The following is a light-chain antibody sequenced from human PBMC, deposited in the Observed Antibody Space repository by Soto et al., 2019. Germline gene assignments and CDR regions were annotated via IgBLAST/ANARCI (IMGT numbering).Light chain of an antibody. CDR1: QSVSNH. CDR3: QQYNNLPLT. V-gene: IGKV3-15*01. Sequence: ETVMTQSPATLSVSPGERATLSCRASQSVSNHLAWYQHKPGQAPRLLIYGASTRATGIPARFSGSGSGTGFTLTISSLQSEDFALYYCQQYNNLPLTFARGPKVEIK. J-gene: IGKJ4*01. CDR2: GAS.